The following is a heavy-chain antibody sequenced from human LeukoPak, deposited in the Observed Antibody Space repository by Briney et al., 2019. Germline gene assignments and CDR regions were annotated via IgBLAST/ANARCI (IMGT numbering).Heavy chain of an antibody. CDR3: ARGGSFDY. CDR1: GYTFTSYD. J-gene: IGHJ4*02. V-gene: IGHV1-8*03. Sequence: GGSLRLSCAASGYTFTSYDINWVRQATGQGLEWMGWMNPNSGNTGYAQKFQGRVTITRNTSISTAYMELSSLRSEDTAVYYCARGGSFDYWGQGTLVTVSS. CDR2: MNPNSGNT. D-gene: IGHD3-10*01.